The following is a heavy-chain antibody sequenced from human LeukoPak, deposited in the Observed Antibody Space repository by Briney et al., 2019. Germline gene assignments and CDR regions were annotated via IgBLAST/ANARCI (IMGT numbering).Heavy chain of an antibody. CDR2: ISYDGSNK. V-gene: IGHV3-30*18. CDR3: AKIRSYGYVGPFDY. Sequence: GGSLRLSCAASGFTFSTFGMLWVRQAPGKGLAWVSVISYDGSNKYYADSVKGRFTISRDNSKNTLYLQMNSLRAEDTAVYYCAKIRSYGYVGPFDYWGQGTLVTVSS. J-gene: IGHJ4*02. CDR1: GFTFSTFG. D-gene: IGHD5-18*01.